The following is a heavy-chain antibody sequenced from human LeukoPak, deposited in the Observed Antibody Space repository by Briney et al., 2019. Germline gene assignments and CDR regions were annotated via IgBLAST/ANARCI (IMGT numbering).Heavy chain of an antibody. D-gene: IGHD5-12*01. CDR2: MNPNSGNT. CDR1: GYTFTSYD. V-gene: IGHV1-8*01. J-gene: IGHJ6*02. Sequence: ASVTVSCKASGYTFTSYDINWVRQATGQGLEWMGWMNPNSGNTGYAQKFQGRVTMTRNTSISTAYMELSSLRSEDTAVYYCARGEATIPYYYYYYGMDVWGQGTTVTVS. CDR3: ARGEATIPYYYYYYGMDV.